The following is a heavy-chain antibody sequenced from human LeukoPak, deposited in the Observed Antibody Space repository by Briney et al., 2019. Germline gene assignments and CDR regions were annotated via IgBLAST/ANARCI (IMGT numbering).Heavy chain of an antibody. CDR2: IYYSGST. CDR1: GGSISSYY. Sequence: SETLSLTCTVSGGSISSYYWSWIRQPPGKGLEWIGYIYYSGSTNYNPSLKSRVTISVDTSKNQFSLKLGSVTAADTAVYYCASEKYFYDRSGYSAAWFDPWGQGTLVTVSS. CDR3: ASEKYFYDRSGYSAAWFDP. D-gene: IGHD3-22*01. V-gene: IGHV4-59*01. J-gene: IGHJ5*02.